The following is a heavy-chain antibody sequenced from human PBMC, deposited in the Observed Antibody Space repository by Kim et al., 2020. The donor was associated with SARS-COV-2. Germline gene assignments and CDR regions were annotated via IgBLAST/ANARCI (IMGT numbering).Heavy chain of an antibody. CDR3: AKDNDEHFPDAFDI. Sequence: GGSLRLSCAASGFTFSSYAMSWVRQAPGKGLDWVSVISGSGSTTYYADSVKGRFTISRDNSKNTLYLQMNSLRAEDTAVYYCAKDNDEHFPDAFDIWGQGTLVAVSS. D-gene: IGHD1-1*01. V-gene: IGHV3-23*01. CDR1: GFTFSSYA. CDR2: ISGSGSTT. J-gene: IGHJ3*02.